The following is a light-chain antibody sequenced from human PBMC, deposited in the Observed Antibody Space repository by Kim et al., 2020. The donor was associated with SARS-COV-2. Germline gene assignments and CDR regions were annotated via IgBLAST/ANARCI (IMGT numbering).Light chain of an antibody. CDR1: SSNIGSNS. CDR2: SNN. V-gene: IGLV1-47*01. J-gene: IGLJ2*01. CDR3: AAWDDSLSGRV. Sequence: GQRVTISCSGSSSNIGSNSVYWYQQLPGPAPKLLIYSNNQRPSGVPDRFSGSKSGTSAALAISGLRSEDEADYYCAAWDDSLSGRVFGGGTKLTVL.